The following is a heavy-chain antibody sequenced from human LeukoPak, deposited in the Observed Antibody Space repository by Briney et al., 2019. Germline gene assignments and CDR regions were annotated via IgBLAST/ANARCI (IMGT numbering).Heavy chain of an antibody. CDR3: ARDPYSGNYGPYYYYYMDV. D-gene: IGHD1-26*01. CDR1: GFTFSSYE. V-gene: IGHV3-21*04. J-gene: IGHJ6*03. Sequence: PGGSLRLSCAASGFTFSSYEMNWVRQAPGKALEWVSSITSTGTYIFYGDSVKGRFTISRDNARNSLYLRMNGLRPEDTAVYYCARDPYSGNYGPYYYYYMDVWGKGTTVTISS. CDR2: ITSTGTYI.